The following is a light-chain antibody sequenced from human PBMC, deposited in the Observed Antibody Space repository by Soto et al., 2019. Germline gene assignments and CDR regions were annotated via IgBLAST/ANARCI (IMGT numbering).Light chain of an antibody. V-gene: IGKV3-15*01. CDR1: QSVSSS. Sequence: EIVMTQCPSTLCVSPGEGATLSCRASQSVSSSLAWYQQRPGQAPRLIINGSSTRATGVPARFSGSSSGTEVTLTISSLQSEDFAVYYCQQYNNWPTLTFGQGTNVEIK. CDR3: QQYNNWPTLT. CDR2: GSS. J-gene: IGKJ1*01.